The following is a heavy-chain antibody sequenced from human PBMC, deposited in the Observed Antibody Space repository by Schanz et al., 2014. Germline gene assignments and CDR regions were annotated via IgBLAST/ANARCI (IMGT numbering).Heavy chain of an antibody. CDR1: GITFRNNW. Sequence: VHLVESGGGVVQPGRSLRLSCAASGITFRNNWMHWFRQGPGKGLSWVSRIDGEGGDTRYADSVKGRFTVFRDNARNMVFLQMNSLRVDDTGVYYCVRDERISSGVWFDPWGQGTLVTVSS. J-gene: IGHJ5*02. CDR3: VRDERISSGVWFDP. D-gene: IGHD6-19*01. CDR2: IDGEGGDT. V-gene: IGHV3-74*01.